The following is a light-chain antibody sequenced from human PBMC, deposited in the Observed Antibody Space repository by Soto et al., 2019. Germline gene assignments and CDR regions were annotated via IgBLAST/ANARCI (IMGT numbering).Light chain of an antibody. CDR1: QGVSSN. Sequence: EMGMSQSPATLSVSPGEGATVSCRASQGVSSNLAWYQQKRGQAPRLLIYGASTRATGIPGRFSGSGSGTEFTLTISSLQSEDFAVYYCQQYNNWPPTFGQGTNVDIK. CDR3: QQYNNWPPT. CDR2: GAS. J-gene: IGKJ1*01. V-gene: IGKV3-15*01.